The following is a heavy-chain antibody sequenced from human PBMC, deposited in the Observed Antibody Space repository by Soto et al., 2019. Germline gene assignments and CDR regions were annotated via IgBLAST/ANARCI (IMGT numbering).Heavy chain of an antibody. D-gene: IGHD3-10*01. CDR3: ARVRPHLWFGDDAQKPYYYGMDV. Sequence: EVQLVESGGGLVKPGGSLRLSCAASGFTFSSYSMNWVRQAPGKGLEWVSSISSSSSYIYYADSVKGRFTISRDNAKNSLYLQMNSLRAEDTAVYYCARVRPHLWFGDDAQKPYYYGMDVWGQGTTVTVSS. CDR2: ISSSSSYI. J-gene: IGHJ6*02. CDR1: GFTFSSYS. V-gene: IGHV3-21*01.